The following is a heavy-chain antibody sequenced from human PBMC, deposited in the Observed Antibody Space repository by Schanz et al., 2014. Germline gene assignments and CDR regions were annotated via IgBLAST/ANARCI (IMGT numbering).Heavy chain of an antibody. J-gene: IGHJ4*02. CDR1: GYTFTSYG. V-gene: IGHV1-69*04. D-gene: IGHD3-22*01. CDR3: ARDDYDSSGYYYCDY. Sequence: QVQLVQSGAEVKKPGASVKVSCKASGYTFTSYGINWVRQAPGQGLEWMGRFVPRLRVALYAQNFRGRVTITADSSTNTAYLEVSSLRSEDTAMYYCARDDYDSSGYYYCDYWGQGNLVTVSS. CDR2: FVPRLRVA.